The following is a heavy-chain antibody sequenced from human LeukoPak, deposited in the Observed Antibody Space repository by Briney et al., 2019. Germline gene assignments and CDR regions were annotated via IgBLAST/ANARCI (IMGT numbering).Heavy chain of an antibody. D-gene: IGHD3-22*01. V-gene: IGHV1-69*01. CDR2: IIPIFGTA. J-gene: IGHJ5*02. CDR1: GGTFSSYA. Sequence: GASVKVSCKASGGTFSSYAISWVRRAPGQGLEWMGGIIPIFGTANYAQKFQGRVTITADESTSTAYMELSSLRSEDTAVYYCARDPAYYYDSSGYPNWFDPWGQGTLVTVSS. CDR3: ARDPAYYYDSSGYPNWFDP.